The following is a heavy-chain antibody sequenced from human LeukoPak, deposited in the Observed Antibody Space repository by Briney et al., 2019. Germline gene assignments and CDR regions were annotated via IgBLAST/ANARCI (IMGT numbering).Heavy chain of an antibody. CDR3: ARDVSTGIAVAPDAFDI. CDR1: GFTFSSYS. J-gene: IGHJ3*02. Sequence: PGGSLRLSCAASGFTFSSYSMNWVRQAPGKRLEWVSSISSSSSYIYYADSVKGRFTISRDNAKNSLYLQMNSLRAEDTAVYYCARDVSTGIAVAPDAFDIWGQGTMVTVSS. V-gene: IGHV3-21*01. CDR2: ISSSSSYI. D-gene: IGHD6-19*01.